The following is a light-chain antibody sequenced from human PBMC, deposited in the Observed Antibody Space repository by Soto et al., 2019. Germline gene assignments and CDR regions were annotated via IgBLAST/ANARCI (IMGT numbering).Light chain of an antibody. J-gene: IGKJ1*01. Sequence: EIVLTPSPGTLSLSPGERATLSCRASQSVSSGYLAWYQQKPGQAPRLLIYGASSRATGITDRFSGSGSGTDFTLTISRLEPEDFAVYYCQQYGGSPTWTFGQGTKVDIK. CDR2: GAS. CDR3: QQYGGSPTWT. CDR1: QSVSSGY. V-gene: IGKV3-20*01.